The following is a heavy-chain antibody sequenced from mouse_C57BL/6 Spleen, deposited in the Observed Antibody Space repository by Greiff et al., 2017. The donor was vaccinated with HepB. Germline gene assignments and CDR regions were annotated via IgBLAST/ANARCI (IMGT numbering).Heavy chain of an antibody. V-gene: IGHV1-9*01. CDR2: ILPGSGST. CDR1: GYTFTGYW. D-gene: IGHD4-1*01. CDR3: ARLGVYFDY. J-gene: IGHJ2*01. Sequence: QVQLQQSGAELMKPGASVKLSCKATGYTFTGYWIEWVKQRPGHGLEWIGEILPGSGSTNYNEKFKGKAKFTADTSSNTAYMQLSSLTTGDSAIYYCARLGVYFDYWGQGTTLTVSS.